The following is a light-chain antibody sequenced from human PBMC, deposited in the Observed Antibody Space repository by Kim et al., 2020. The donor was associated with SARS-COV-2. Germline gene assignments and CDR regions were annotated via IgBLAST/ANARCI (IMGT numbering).Light chain of an antibody. CDR2: EVN. CDR3: SSYAGRNTFGV. CDR1: KRDNGGYKY. J-gene: IGLJ3*02. Sequence: QSVTSTCTGAKRDNGGYKYVSWYQQHPGKAPKHMIFEVNKRPSGGPERFSGSKSGNTASLTVSGLQAEDEADYYCSSYAGRNTFGVFGGGTQLTVL. V-gene: IGLV2-8*01.